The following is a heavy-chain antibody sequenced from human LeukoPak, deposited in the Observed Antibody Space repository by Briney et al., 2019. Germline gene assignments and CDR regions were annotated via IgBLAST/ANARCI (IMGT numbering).Heavy chain of an antibody. J-gene: IGHJ3*01. CDR1: GFTFSEYA. Sequence: GGSLRLSCAASGFTFSEYAMHWVRQAPGKGLEWVAVLSYGGTNKYYADSVKGRFTISRDNSKNTMFLQMNSLRAEDTAVYHCARDRSGYANDAFDFWGQGTMVTVSS. D-gene: IGHD3-3*01. V-gene: IGHV3-30-3*01. CDR2: LSYGGTNK. CDR3: ARDRSGYANDAFDF.